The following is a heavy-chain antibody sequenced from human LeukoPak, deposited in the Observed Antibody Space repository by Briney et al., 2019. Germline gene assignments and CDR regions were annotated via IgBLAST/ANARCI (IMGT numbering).Heavy chain of an antibody. CDR1: GFTFSNYA. J-gene: IGHJ6*03. V-gene: IGHV3-23*01. Sequence: GGSLRLSCAASGFTFSNYALRWVRQAPGKGLEWVSSIIGSGGSSYYVDSVRGRFTISRDNSNSALYLQMNSLRAEDTALYYCAKEGPERHHNKDIGGKGTTVTVSS. D-gene: IGHD1-14*01. CDR3: AKEGPERHHNKDI. CDR2: IIGSGGSS.